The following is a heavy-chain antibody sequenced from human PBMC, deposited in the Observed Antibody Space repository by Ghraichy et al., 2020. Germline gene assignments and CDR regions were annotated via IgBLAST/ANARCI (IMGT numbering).Heavy chain of an antibody. J-gene: IGHJ6*02. D-gene: IGHD3-16*02. CDR1: GFTFDDYT. CDR3: ARHSTGGYDTAWGSYRWDGMDV. V-gene: IGHV3-43*01. CDR2: ITWDGSST. Sequence: GGSLRLSCAASGFTFDDYTMHWVRQAPGKGLEWISLITWDGSSTYYADSVKGRFTISRDNNKNSLYLRMDSVRAEDSALYYCARHSTGGYDTAWGSYRWDGMDVWGQGTTVTVSS.